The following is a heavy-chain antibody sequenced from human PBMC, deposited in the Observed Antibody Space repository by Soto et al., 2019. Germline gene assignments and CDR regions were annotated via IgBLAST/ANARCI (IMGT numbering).Heavy chain of an antibody. CDR2: IIPIFGTA. J-gene: IGHJ6*02. V-gene: IGHV1-69*01. CDR1: GGTFSSYA. D-gene: IGHD2-15*01. CDR3: ARYCSGGSCYYYYYGMDV. Sequence: QVQLVQSGAEVKKPGSSVKVSCKASGGTFSSYAISWVRQAPGQGLEWMGGIIPIFGTANYAQKFQGRVTITADESPSTAYMELSSLRSEDTAVYYCARYCSGGSCYYYYYGMDVWGQGTTVTVSS.